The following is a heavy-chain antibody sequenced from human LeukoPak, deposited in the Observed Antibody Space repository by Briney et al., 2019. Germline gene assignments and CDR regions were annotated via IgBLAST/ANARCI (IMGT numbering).Heavy chain of an antibody. V-gene: IGHV3-7*01. Sequence: GDSLRLSCAASGFAFSRYWISWVRQAPGKGLEWLANIGQDGSLINYAGSVKGRFTISRDNAKNLLLLQMDSLRGEDTAVYFCARDVGYSYGPKYDAFDLWGQGTMVTVSA. J-gene: IGHJ3*01. CDR2: IGQDGSLI. D-gene: IGHD6-13*01. CDR3: ARDVGYSYGPKYDAFDL. CDR1: GFAFSRYW.